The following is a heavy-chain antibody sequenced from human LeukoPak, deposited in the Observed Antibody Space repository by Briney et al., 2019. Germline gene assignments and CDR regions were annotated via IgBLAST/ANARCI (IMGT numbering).Heavy chain of an antibody. CDR2: ISGGAEST. Sequence: GGSLRLSCAASGFTFSSYAMTWVRQAPGKGLEWVSAISGGAESTYYADSVKGRFTISRDNSKNTLYLQMNSLRAEDTAVYYCATWTYPRVVIGYAFDIWGQGTMVTVSS. CDR1: GFTFSSYA. D-gene: IGHD3-22*01. CDR3: ATWTYPRVVIGYAFDI. V-gene: IGHV3-23*01. J-gene: IGHJ3*02.